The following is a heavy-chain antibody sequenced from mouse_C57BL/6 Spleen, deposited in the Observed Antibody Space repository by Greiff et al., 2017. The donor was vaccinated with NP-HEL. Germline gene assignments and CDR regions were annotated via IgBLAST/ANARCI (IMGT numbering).Heavy chain of an antibody. D-gene: IGHD2-2*01. CDR2: IHPNSGST. V-gene: IGHV1-64*01. CDR1: GYTFTSYW. Sequence: QVQLQQSGAELVKPGASVKLSCKASGYTFTSYWMHWVKQRPGQGLEWIGMIHPNSGSTNYNEKFKSKATLTVDKSSSTAYMQLSSLTSEDSAVYYCARWGVTKDYYAMDYWGQGTSVTVSS. J-gene: IGHJ4*01. CDR3: ARWGVTKDYYAMDY.